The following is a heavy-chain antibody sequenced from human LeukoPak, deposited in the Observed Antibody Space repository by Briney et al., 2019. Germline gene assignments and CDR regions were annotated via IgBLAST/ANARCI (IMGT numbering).Heavy chain of an antibody. CDR2: IYYSGST. D-gene: IGHD2-2*01. J-gene: IGHJ3*02. CDR3: ARYSYCSSTSCYRDAFDI. Sequence: PSETLSLTCTVSGGSISSSSYYWGWIRRPPGKGLEWIGSIYYSGSTYYNPSLKSRVTISVDTSKNQFSLKLSSVTAADTAVYYCARYSYCSSTSCYRDAFDIWGQGTMVTVSS. V-gene: IGHV4-39*01. CDR1: GGSISSSSYY.